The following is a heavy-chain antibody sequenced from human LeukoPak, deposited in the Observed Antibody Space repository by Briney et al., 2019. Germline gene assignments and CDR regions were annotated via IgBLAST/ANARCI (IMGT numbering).Heavy chain of an antibody. CDR2: INPNSGGT. D-gene: IGHD3-16*02. Sequence: ASVKVSCKASGYTFTGYYMHWVRQAPGQGLEWMGWINPNSGGTNFAQKFQGRVTMTRDTSISTAYMELSRLRSDDTAVYYCAREEAYDYVWGSYRTHYFDYWGQGTLVTVSS. CDR1: GYTFTGYY. CDR3: AREEAYDYVWGSYRTHYFDY. V-gene: IGHV1-2*02. J-gene: IGHJ4*02.